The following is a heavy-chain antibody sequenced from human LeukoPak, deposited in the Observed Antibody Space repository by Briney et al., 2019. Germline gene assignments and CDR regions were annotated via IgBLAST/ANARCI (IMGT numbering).Heavy chain of an antibody. D-gene: IGHD2-2*02. V-gene: IGHV1-2*02. CDR1: GYTFTGYY. Sequence: GASVKVSCKASGYTFTGYYMHWVRQAPGQGLEWMEWINPNSGGTNYAQKFQGRVTMTRDTSISTAYMELSRLRSDDTAVYYCARVPRTVVVPAAINWFDPWGQGTLVTVSS. CDR2: INPNSGGT. CDR3: ARVPRTVVVPAAINWFDP. J-gene: IGHJ5*02.